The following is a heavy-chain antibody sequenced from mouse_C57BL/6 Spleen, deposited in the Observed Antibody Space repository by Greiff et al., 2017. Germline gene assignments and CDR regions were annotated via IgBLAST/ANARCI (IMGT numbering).Heavy chain of an antibody. V-gene: IGHV1-81*01. CDR3: ASGGAFYYAMDY. CDR1: GYTFTSYG. Sequence: VQLVESGAELARPGASVKLSCKASGYTFTSYGISWVKQRTGQGLEWIGEIYPRSGNTYYNEKFKGKATLTADKSSSTAYMELRSLTSEDSAVYFCASGGAFYYAMDYWGQGTSVTVSS. CDR2: IYPRSGNT. J-gene: IGHJ4*01.